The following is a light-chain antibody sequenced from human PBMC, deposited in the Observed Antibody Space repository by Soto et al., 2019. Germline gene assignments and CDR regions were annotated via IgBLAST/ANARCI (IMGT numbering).Light chain of an antibody. J-gene: IGKJ4*01. CDR2: AAS. CDR1: QGITYY. V-gene: IGKV1-27*01. CDR3: QNYNLAPLT. Sequence: DIQMTQSPSSLSASVGDRVTITCRASQGITYYLAWYQQKPGKVPKLLIYAASTLQSGVPSRFSGGGSGADFTLTISSLQPEDVVTYYCQNYNLAPLTSVGGSKVDIK.